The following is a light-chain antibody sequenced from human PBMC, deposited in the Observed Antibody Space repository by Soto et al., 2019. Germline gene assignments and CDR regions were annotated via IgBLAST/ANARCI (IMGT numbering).Light chain of an antibody. CDR2: EVS. CDR3: CSYAGSSKV. V-gene: IGLV2-23*02. J-gene: IGLJ3*02. CDR1: SSDVGSYNL. Sequence: QSALTQPASVSGSPGQSITISCTGTSSDVGSYNLVSWYQQHPGKAPKLIIYEVSKRPSGVSKRFSGSKSGNTASLTISGLQAEDEADYYCCSYAGSSKVFGGGTQLTVL.